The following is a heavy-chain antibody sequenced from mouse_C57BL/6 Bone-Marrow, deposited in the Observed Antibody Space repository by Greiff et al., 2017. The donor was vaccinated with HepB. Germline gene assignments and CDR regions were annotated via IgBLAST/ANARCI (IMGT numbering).Heavy chain of an antibody. CDR3: ARFPYSNYLGYAMDY. V-gene: IGHV1-81*01. D-gene: IGHD2-5*01. J-gene: IGHJ4*01. CDR2: IYPRSGNT. CDR1: GYTFTSYG. Sequence: VKLMESGAELARPGASVKLSCKASGYTFTSYGISWVKQRTGQGLEWIGEIYPRSGNTYYNEKFKGKATLTADKSSSTAYMELRSLTSEDSAVYFCARFPYSNYLGYAMDYWGQGTSVTVSS.